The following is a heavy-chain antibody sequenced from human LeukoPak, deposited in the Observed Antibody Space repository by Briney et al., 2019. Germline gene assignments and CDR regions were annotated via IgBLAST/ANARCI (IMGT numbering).Heavy chain of an antibody. Sequence: PGGSLRLSCVASGFTFRSYAMSWVRQSQGRGLEWVSTISGSGGGRYYPESVRGRFTISRDNSRNTVYLEMNSLRADDTAVYFCAKTPDVVIERIGMTFDQWGQGTLVTVSA. V-gene: IGHV3-23*01. CDR1: GFTFRSYA. CDR2: ISGSGGGR. J-gene: IGHJ4*02. D-gene: IGHD2-21*01. CDR3: AKTPDVVIERIGMTFDQ.